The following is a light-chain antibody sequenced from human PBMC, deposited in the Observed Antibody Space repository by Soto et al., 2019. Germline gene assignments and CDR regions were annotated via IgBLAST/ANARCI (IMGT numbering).Light chain of an antibody. V-gene: IGLV2-14*01. CDR3: TSYASRSTLV. CDR1: SSDVGGYNY. J-gene: IGLJ2*01. CDR2: DVS. Sequence: QSVLTQPASVSGSPGQSITISCTGTSSDVGGYNYVSWYQQHPGKAPKLMIYDVSDRPSGVSSLFSGSNCGNTASLTISGLQGEEEADYYCTSYASRSTLVFGAGTKLTVL.